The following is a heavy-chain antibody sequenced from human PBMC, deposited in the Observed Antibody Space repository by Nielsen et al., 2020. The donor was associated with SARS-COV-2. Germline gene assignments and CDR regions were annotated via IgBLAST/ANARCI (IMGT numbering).Heavy chain of an antibody. CDR2: VYYIGST. D-gene: IGHD5-18*01. Sequence: SETLSLTCTVSGASITSYYWSWIRQSPGKGLEWIGYVYYIGSTNYNPSLKSRVTISRDTSRNQFFLNLTSVTAADTATYFCASRGWRQLWTPTFDYWGRGTPVTVSS. CDR3: ASRGWRQLWTPTFDY. J-gene: IGHJ4*02. V-gene: IGHV4-59*01. CDR1: GASITSYY.